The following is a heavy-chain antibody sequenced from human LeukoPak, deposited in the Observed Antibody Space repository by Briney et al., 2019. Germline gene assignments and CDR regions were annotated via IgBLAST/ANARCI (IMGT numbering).Heavy chain of an antibody. CDR3: ARGVYIAAAQYAY. J-gene: IGHJ4*02. V-gene: IGHV4-59*01. D-gene: IGHD6-13*01. CDR1: GGSISGSY. CDR2: IYYSGTT. Sequence: PSETLSLTCTVSGGSISGSYWSWIRQPPGKGLEWIGYIYYSGTTNYNPSLKSRVTISVDTSKNQFSLKLSSVTAADTAVYYCARGVYIAAAQYAYWGQGTLVTVSS.